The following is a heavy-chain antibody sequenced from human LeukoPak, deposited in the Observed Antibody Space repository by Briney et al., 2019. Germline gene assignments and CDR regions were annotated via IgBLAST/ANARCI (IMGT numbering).Heavy chain of an antibody. CDR2: IIPILGIA. CDR3: ARDWFPVMITFGMDV. V-gene: IGHV1-69*04. CDR1: GGTFSSYA. J-gene: IGHJ6*02. Sequence: ASVKVSCKASGGTFSSYAISWVRQAPGQGLEWMGRIIPILGIANYAQKFQGRVTITADKSTSTAYMELSSLRSDDTAVYYCARDWFPVMITFGMDVWGQGTTVTVSS. D-gene: IGHD3-16*01.